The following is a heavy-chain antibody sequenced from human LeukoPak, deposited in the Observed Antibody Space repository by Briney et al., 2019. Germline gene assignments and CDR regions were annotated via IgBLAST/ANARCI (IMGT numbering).Heavy chain of an antibody. J-gene: IGHJ4*02. CDR1: GFTFSSYS. Sequence: GGSLRLSCAASGFTFSSYSMNWVRQAPGKGLEWVSSISSSSSYIYYADSVKGRFTISRDNAKNSLYLQMNSLRAEDTAVYYCARDRGTNYYDSSGYFDYWGQGTLVTASS. V-gene: IGHV3-21*01. D-gene: IGHD3-22*01. CDR2: ISSSSSYI. CDR3: ARDRGTNYYDSSGYFDY.